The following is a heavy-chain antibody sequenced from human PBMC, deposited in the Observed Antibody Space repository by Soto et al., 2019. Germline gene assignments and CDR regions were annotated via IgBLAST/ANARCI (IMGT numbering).Heavy chain of an antibody. CDR2: ISGSGGST. J-gene: IGHJ4*02. CDR3: AKDGLDYYDMGSSDY. CDR1: GFTFSSYA. Sequence: GGSLRLSCAASGFTFSSYAMSWVRQAPGKGLEWVSAISGSGGSTYYADSVKGRFTISRDNSKNTLYLQMNSLRAEDTAVYYCAKDGLDYYDMGSSDYWGQGTLVTVSS. D-gene: IGHD3-22*01. V-gene: IGHV3-23*01.